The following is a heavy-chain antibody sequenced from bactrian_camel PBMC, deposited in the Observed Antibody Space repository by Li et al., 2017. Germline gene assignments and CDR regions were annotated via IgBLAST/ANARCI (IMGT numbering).Heavy chain of an antibody. D-gene: IGHD5*01. Sequence: HVQLVESGGGSVQAGGSLRLSCAASGYTYNRNCMAWFRQAPGKEREGVARIATGSGNTYYADSVKGRFTISQDNAKNTVYLQMNSLKPEDTAVYYCAADWPSSVDYGLDTPCETQRGSFGYMGQGTQVTVS. CDR1: GYTYNRNC. V-gene: IGHV3S1*01. CDR2: IATGSGNT. J-gene: IGHJ6*01. CDR3: AADWPSSVDYGLDTPCETQRGSFGY.